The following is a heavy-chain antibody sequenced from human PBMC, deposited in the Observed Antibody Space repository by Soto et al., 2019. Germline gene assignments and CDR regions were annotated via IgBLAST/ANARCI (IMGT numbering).Heavy chain of an antibody. V-gene: IGHV3-9*01. D-gene: IGHD2-15*01. Sequence: EVQLVESGGGLVQPGRSLRLSCAASGFTFDAYAMHWVRQAPGKGLEWVSGISWNSGSIGYADSVKGRFTISRDNAKNSLYLQMNSLRAEDTALYYCAKDYSGGTYYYYYMDVWGKGTTVTVSS. CDR1: GFTFDAYA. J-gene: IGHJ6*03. CDR3: AKDYSGGTYYYYYMDV. CDR2: ISWNSGSI.